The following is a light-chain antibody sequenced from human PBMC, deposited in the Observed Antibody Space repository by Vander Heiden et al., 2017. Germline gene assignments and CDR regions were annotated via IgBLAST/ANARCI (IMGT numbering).Light chain of an antibody. J-gene: IGLJ3*02. Sequence: QSVLTHPPSVSGAPGQRVTISCTGSSPNLRAGDDVNWYQQLPGTAPKLLMYAKSNRPAGGPDRFASANSGTSASTAITGLQAEDEADYDCQSYDNSLSGPWVFGGGTKLTVL. V-gene: IGLV1-40*01. CDR3: QSYDNSLSGPWV. CDR2: AKS. CDR1: SPNLRAGDD.